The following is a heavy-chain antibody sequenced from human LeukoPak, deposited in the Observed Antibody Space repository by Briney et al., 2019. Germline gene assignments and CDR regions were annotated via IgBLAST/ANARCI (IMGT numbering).Heavy chain of an antibody. Sequence: SETLSLTCTVSGGSISSYYWSWIRQPPGKGLEWIGSIYYSGSTYYNPSLKSRVTISVDTSKNQFSLKLSSVTAADTAVYYCARRGTGYCGGDCYGFFDYWGQGTLVTVSS. V-gene: IGHV4-59*04. CDR1: GGSISSYY. CDR2: IYYSGST. D-gene: IGHD2-21*02. CDR3: ARRGTGYCGGDCYGFFDY. J-gene: IGHJ4*02.